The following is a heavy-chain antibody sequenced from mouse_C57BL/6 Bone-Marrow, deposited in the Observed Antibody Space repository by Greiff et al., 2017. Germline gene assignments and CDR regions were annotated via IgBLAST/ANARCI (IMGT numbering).Heavy chain of an antibody. V-gene: IGHV1-26*01. Sequence: VQLQQSGPELVKPGASVKISCKASGYTFTDYYMNWVKQSHGKSLEWIGDINPNNGGTSYNQKFKGKATLTVDKSSSTAYMELRSLTSEDSAVYYCARRGTVVDYWGQGTTLTVSS. CDR1: GYTFTDYY. CDR2: INPNNGGT. D-gene: IGHD1-1*01. CDR3: ARRGTVVDY. J-gene: IGHJ2*01.